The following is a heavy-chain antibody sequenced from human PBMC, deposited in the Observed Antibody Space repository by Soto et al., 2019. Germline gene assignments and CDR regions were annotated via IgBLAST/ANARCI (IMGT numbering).Heavy chain of an antibody. Sequence: PGESLKISCKGSGYSFTSYWIGWVRQMPGKGLEWVGIIYPGDSDTRYSPSFQGQVTISADKSISTAYLQWSSLKASDTAMYYCARRLLNGYGPYTDFDYWGQGTLVTVSS. CDR1: GYSFTSYW. J-gene: IGHJ4*02. CDR3: ARRLLNGYGPYTDFDY. V-gene: IGHV5-51*01. D-gene: IGHD3-9*01. CDR2: IYPGDSDT.